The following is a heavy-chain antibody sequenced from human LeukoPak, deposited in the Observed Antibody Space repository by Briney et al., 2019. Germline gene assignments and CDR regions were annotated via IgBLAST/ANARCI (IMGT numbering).Heavy chain of an antibody. CDR1: GGSISYYY. V-gene: IGHV4-4*07. CDR3: AREVASPSYYYYHYMDV. Sequence: SETLSLTCTVSGGSISYYYWSWLRQPAGKGLEWIGRIYTSGTTNYNPSLKSRVTMSVDTSKNQFSLKLSSVTAADTAVYYCAREVASPSYYYYHYMDVWGKGTTVTISS. J-gene: IGHJ6*03. CDR2: IYTSGTT. D-gene: IGHD5-12*01.